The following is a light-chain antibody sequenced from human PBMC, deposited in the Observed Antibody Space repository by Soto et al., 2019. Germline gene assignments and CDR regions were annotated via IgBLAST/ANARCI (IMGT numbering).Light chain of an antibody. J-gene: IGLJ3*02. CDR2: EGT. CDR1: NSDFGGYNV. Sequence: NNSDFGGYNVVSWYQQHPGKAPKLIIYEGTKRPSGVSNRFSGSKSGNAASLTISGLQTEVEADYYCGSHADSSTFCGVFRGGSEVTVL. V-gene: IGLV2-23*03. CDR3: GSHADSSTFCGV.